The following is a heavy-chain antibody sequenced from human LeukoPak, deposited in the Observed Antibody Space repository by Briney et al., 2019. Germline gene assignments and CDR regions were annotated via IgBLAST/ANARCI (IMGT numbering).Heavy chain of an antibody. CDR1: GGSFSGYY. CDR3: VTYYFDSSGPKKNY. CDR2: INHSGST. V-gene: IGHV4-34*01. D-gene: IGHD3-22*01. J-gene: IGHJ4*02. Sequence: SETLSLACAVYGGSFSGYYWSWIRQPPGKGLEWIGEINHSGSTNYNPSLKSRVTISVDTSKKQFSLKLSSVTAADTAVYYCVTYYFDSSGPKKNYWGQGTLVTVSS.